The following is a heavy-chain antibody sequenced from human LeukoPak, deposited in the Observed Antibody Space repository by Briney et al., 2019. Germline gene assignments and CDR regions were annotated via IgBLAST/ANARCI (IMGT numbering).Heavy chain of an antibody. J-gene: IGHJ4*02. CDR1: GFTFDDYA. CDR2: ISWNSGSI. Sequence: GGSLRLSCAASGFTFDDYAMHWVRQAPGKGLEWVSGISWNSGSIGYADSVKGRFTISRDYAKNSLYLQMNSLRAEDTALYYCAKATMVRGVIILFPLDYWGQGTLVTVSS. D-gene: IGHD3-10*01. CDR3: AKATMVRGVIILFPLDY. V-gene: IGHV3-9*01.